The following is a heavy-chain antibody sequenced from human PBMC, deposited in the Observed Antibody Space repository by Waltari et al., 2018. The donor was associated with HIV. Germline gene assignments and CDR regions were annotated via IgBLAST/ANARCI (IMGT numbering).Heavy chain of an antibody. CDR1: GFTFSSYG. CDR2: IWYDGSKK. CDR3: ARDFSGGFDP. V-gene: IGHV3-33*01. Sequence: QVQLVESGGGVVQPGRSLRLSCAASGFTFSSYGMHWVRQDPGKGLEGVAFIWYDGSKKYYADSVKGRFTSSRDNSKNTLYLQMNSLRAEDTAVYYCARDFSGGFDPWGQGTLVTVSS. D-gene: IGHD1-26*01. J-gene: IGHJ5*02.